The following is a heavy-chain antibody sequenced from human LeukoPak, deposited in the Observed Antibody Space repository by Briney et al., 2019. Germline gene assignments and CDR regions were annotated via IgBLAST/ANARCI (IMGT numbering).Heavy chain of an antibody. CDR3: IQEWGAY. D-gene: IGHD3-3*01. Sequence: GGSLRLSCAASGFTVSSDYMSCVRQAPGKGLEWVSVIYSGGSTYYADSVEGRFTISRDNSKNTLYLQMNSLRAEDTAVYYCIQEWGAYWGQGTLVTVSS. V-gene: IGHV3-53*01. CDR1: GFTVSSDY. CDR2: IYSGGST. J-gene: IGHJ4*02.